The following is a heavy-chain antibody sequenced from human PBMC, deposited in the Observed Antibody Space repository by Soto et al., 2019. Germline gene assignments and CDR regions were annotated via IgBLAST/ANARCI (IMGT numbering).Heavy chain of an antibody. J-gene: IGHJ5*02. V-gene: IGHV1-46*01. D-gene: IGHD3-16*01. CDR2: INPSGGST. CDR1: GYTFTSYY. CDR3: ARDILSTFGGLRWGWFDP. Sequence: QVQLVQSGAEVKKPGASVKVSCKASGYTFTSYYMHWVRQAPGQGLEWMGIINPSGGSTSYAQKFQGRVAVTRDTSTSTVYMELSSLRSEDTAVYYCARDILSTFGGLRWGWFDPWCQGSLVTVSS.